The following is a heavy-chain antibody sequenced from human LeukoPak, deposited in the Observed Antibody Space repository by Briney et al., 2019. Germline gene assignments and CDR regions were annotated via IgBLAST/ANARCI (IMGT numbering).Heavy chain of an antibody. CDR1: GGSISSYY. V-gene: IGHV4-59*08. Sequence: SETLSLTCTVSGGSISSYYWSWIRQPPGKGLEWIGYIYYSGSTNYNPSLKSRVTISVDTSKNQFSLKLSSVTAADTAVYYCAGTVTTRAYFDYWGQGTLVTVSS. D-gene: IGHD4-17*01. J-gene: IGHJ4*02. CDR3: AGTVTTRAYFDY. CDR2: IYYSGST.